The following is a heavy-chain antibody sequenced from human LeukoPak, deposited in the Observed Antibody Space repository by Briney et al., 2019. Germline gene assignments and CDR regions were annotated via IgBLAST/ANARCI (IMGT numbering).Heavy chain of an antibody. Sequence: SETLSLTCTVSGGSINSGGYSWSWIRQPPGKRLEWIGYIFYSGATYYNPSLKSRLAISVDTSKNLFSLRLSSVTAADTAMYYCAREGGSGSGRGLDYWGQGTLVTVSS. CDR3: AREGGSGSGRGLDY. J-gene: IGHJ4*02. CDR1: GGSINSGGYS. V-gene: IGHV4-30-4*07. CDR2: IFYSGAT. D-gene: IGHD3-10*01.